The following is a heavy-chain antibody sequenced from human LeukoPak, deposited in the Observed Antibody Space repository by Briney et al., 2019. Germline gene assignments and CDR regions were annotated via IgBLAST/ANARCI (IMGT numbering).Heavy chain of an antibody. Sequence: GGSLRLSCAASGFTVSREYMSWVRQAPGKGLEWVSIIYSGGGTYYADSVKGRFTISRDNSRNTLYLQMNILRGEDTAVYYCAGGLDRRWEVLGYWGQGTLVTASS. J-gene: IGHJ4*02. CDR1: GFTVSREY. CDR2: IYSGGGT. V-gene: IGHV3-53*01. CDR3: AGGLDRRWEVLGY. D-gene: IGHD1-26*01.